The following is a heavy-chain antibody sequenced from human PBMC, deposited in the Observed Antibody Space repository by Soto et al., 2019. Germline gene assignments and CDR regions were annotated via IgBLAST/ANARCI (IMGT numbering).Heavy chain of an antibody. CDR3: ARDWLTGDPREACDC. J-gene: IGHJ4*02. D-gene: IGHD5-12*01. V-gene: IGHV3-21*01. Sequence: EVQLVESGGGLVKPGGSLRVSCAASGFALSAYSLSWVRQAPGEGLEWVASINPSGIEIYYADSVEGRFVISRDNAQNSVDLQMLSLRVEDTAVYYCARDWLTGDPREACDCWGQGTLVTVSS. CDR1: GFALSAYS. CDR2: INPSGIEI.